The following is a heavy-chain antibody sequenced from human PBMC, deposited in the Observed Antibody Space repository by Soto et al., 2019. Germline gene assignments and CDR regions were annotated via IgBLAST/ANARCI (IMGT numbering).Heavy chain of an antibody. CDR3: TRGPTHGAFDI. V-gene: IGHV3-30*03. J-gene: IGHJ3*02. CDR2: ITIDGSRK. CDR1: LFSFSTSD. Sequence: VRSLRLSCIASLFSFSTSDMHWVRQAPCKGLEWVAHITIDGSRKYYADSVKGRFTVSRENSKNTVYLQINSLRPDETALYYCTRGPTHGAFDIWGQGTMVTVSS.